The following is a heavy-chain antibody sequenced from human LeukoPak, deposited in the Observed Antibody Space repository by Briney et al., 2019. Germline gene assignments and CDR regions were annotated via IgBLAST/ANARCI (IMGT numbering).Heavy chain of an antibody. CDR1: GFTFSSFS. J-gene: IGHJ5*02. CDR2: ISSGGSYI. V-gene: IGHV3-21*01. D-gene: IGHD6-6*01. Sequence: GGSLRLSCAASGFTFSSFSMNWVRQAPGKGLEWVSSISSGGSYIYYADSVKGRFTISRDNAKNSLYLQMNSLRAEDTAVYYCARPPFEYSSSSGWFDPWGQGTLVTVSS. CDR3: ARPPFEYSSSSGWFDP.